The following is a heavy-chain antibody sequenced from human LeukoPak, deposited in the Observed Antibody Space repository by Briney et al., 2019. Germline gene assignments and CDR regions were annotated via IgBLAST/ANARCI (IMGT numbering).Heavy chain of an antibody. CDR1: GGSISSYY. D-gene: IGHD6-13*01. V-gene: IGHV4-4*07. CDR2: IYTSGST. Sequence: SETLSLTCTVSGGSISSYYWSWIRQPAGKGLEWIGRIYTSGSTNYNPPLKSRVTMSVDTSKNQFSLKLSSVTAADTAVYYCARTIGIAAARVYYYYYMDVWGKGTTVTVSS. CDR3: ARTIGIAAARVYYYYYMDV. J-gene: IGHJ6*03.